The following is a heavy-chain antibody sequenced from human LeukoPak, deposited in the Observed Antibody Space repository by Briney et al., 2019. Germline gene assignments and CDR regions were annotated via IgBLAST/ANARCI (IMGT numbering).Heavy chain of an antibody. D-gene: IGHD6-19*01. Sequence: GGSLRLSCAASGFTFSSYGTHWVRQAPGKGLEWVSVIYSGGSTYYADSVKGRFTISRDNSKNTLYLQMNSLRAEDTAVYYCAGGIKEWLDHAFDIWGQGTMVTVSS. V-gene: IGHV3-53*01. CDR1: GFTFSSYG. CDR3: AGGIKEWLDHAFDI. J-gene: IGHJ3*02. CDR2: IYSGGST.